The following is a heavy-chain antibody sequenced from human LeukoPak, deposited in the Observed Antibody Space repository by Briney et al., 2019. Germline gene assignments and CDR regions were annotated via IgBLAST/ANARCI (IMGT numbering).Heavy chain of an antibody. J-gene: IGHJ5*02. D-gene: IGHD3-3*01. CDR3: ARGEVRFLEWQRNWFDP. V-gene: IGHV4-31*03. CDR1: GGSISSGGYY. Sequence: PSETLSLTCTVSGGSISSGGYYWSWIRQHPGKGLEWIGYIYYSGSTYYNPSLKSRVTISVDTSKNQFSLKLSSVTAADTAVYYCARGEVRFLEWQRNWFDPWGQGTLVTVSS. CDR2: IYYSGST.